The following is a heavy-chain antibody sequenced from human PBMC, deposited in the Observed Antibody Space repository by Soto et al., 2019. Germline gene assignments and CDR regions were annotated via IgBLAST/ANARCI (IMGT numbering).Heavy chain of an antibody. D-gene: IGHD2-21*01. V-gene: IGHV4-59*08. Sequence: QVQLQESGPGLVKPSETLSLTCSVSGDSISNYYWNWIRQPPGKGLEWIGYFSYTGTTNYNPSLKSRVTISADMSKNQLFLKLSSVTAADTALYYCGRHLFSDVW. CDR3: GRHLFSDV. J-gene: IGHJ6*01. CDR2: FSYTGTT. CDR1: GDSISNYY.